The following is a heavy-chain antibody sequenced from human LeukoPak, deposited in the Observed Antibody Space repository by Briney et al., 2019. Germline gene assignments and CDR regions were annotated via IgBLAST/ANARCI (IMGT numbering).Heavy chain of an antibody. CDR3: ARIPRYCSSTSCYFSY. Sequence: GASVKVSCKASGYTFTGYYMHWVRQAPGQGLEWMGWINPNSGGTNYAQKFQGRVTMTRDTSISTAYMELSRLRSDDTAVYYCARIPRYCSSTSCYFSYWGQGTLVTVSS. CDR1: GYTFTGYY. CDR2: INPNSGGT. V-gene: IGHV1-2*02. J-gene: IGHJ4*02. D-gene: IGHD2-2*01.